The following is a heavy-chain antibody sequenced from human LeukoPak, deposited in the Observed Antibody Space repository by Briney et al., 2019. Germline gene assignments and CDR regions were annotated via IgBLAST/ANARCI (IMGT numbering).Heavy chain of an antibody. CDR1: GGSFSGYY. V-gene: IGHV4-34*01. CDR2: INHSGST. CDR3: ARGYSSSPYYYYYYMDV. D-gene: IGHD6-6*01. J-gene: IGHJ6*03. Sequence: KTSETLSLNCAVYGGSFSGYYWSWLRQPPGKGLEWIGEINHSGSTNYNPSLKSRVTISVDTSKNQFSLKLSSVTAADTAVYYCARGYSSSPYYYYYYMDVWGKGTTVTVSS.